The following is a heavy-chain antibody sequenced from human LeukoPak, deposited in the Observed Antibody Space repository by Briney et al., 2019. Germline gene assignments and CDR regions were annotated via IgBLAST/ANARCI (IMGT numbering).Heavy chain of an antibody. Sequence: GGSLRLSCAASGFTFSSYSMNWVRQAPGKGLEWVSYISSSGSTIYYADSVKGRFTISRDNAKNSLYLQMNSLRAEDTAVYYCARDKAVTTEVTQHFQHWGQGTLVTVSS. D-gene: IGHD4-23*01. CDR1: GFTFSSYS. CDR2: ISSSGSTI. CDR3: ARDKAVTTEVTQHFQH. J-gene: IGHJ1*01. V-gene: IGHV3-48*04.